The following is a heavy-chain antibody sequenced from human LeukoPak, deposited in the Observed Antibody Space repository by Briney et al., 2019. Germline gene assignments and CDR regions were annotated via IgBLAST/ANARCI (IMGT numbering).Heavy chain of an antibody. Sequence: SETLSLTCTVSGGSISTFYWSWMRQRPGKGLEWIGYIYYSGTTNYNPSLKSRVTISVDMSKSQFSLNLSSVTAADTALYYCARHGPLYDIWSAQFYFDYWGQGTLVAVSS. D-gene: IGHD3-3*01. CDR3: ARHGPLYDIWSAQFYFDY. CDR1: GGSISTFY. J-gene: IGHJ4*02. V-gene: IGHV4-59*08. CDR2: IYYSGTT.